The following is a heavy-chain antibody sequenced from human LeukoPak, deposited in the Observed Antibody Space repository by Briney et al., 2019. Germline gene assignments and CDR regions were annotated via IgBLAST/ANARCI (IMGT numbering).Heavy chain of an antibody. J-gene: IGHJ3*02. CDR3: ARAFTIFGLSGAFDI. CDR2: INPNSGGT. CDR1: GYTFTGYY. Sequence: ASVKVSCTASGYTFTGYYMHWVRQAPGQGLEWMGWINPNSGGTNYAQKFQGRVTMTRDTSISTAYMELSRLRSDDTAVYYCARAFTIFGLSGAFDIWGQGTMVTVSS. D-gene: IGHD3-3*01. V-gene: IGHV1-2*02.